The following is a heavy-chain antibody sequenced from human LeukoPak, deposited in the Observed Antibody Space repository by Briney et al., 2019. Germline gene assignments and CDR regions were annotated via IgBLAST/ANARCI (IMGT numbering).Heavy chain of an antibody. J-gene: IGHJ5*02. CDR2: ISSSSSYI. CDR3: ARARAGSGRGPSNWFDP. CDR1: GFTFSSYS. Sequence: GGSLRLSCEASGFTFSSYSMNWVRQAPGKGLEWVSSISSSSSYIYYADSVKGRFTISRDNAKNSLYLQMNSLRAEDTAVYYCARARAGSGRGPSNWFDPWGQGTLVTVSS. D-gene: IGHD6-19*01. V-gene: IGHV3-21*01.